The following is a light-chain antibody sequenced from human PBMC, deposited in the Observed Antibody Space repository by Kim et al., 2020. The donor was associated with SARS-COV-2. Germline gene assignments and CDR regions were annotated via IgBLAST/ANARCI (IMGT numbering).Light chain of an antibody. V-gene: IGKV2D-29*02. CDR2: ESS. Sequence: DIVMTQTPLSLSVIPGQPASISCKSSQSLLHSDAESYLYWYLQRPGQSPHLLIYESSKRLSGVPDRISGSGSGTDFTLRISGVGAEDVSIDFCMQSVELPLTFGGGTKLEI. J-gene: IGKJ4*01. CDR3: MQSVELPLT. CDR1: QSLLHSDAESY.